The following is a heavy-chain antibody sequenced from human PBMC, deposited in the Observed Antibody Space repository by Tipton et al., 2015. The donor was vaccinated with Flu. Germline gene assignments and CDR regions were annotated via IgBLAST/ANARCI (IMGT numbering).Heavy chain of an antibody. Sequence: TLSLTCTVSGGSITRGTYYYNWIRQAAGKGLEWIGRIYTNGNTNYKASLRSRVTISIDRSKNQFSLSLSSVTAADTAMYYCARDLGIGWFYFDYWGQGSLVIVSS. CDR1: GGSITRGTYY. D-gene: IGHD6-19*01. J-gene: IGHJ4*02. CDR3: ARDLGIGWFYFDY. V-gene: IGHV4-61*02. CDR2: IYTNGNT.